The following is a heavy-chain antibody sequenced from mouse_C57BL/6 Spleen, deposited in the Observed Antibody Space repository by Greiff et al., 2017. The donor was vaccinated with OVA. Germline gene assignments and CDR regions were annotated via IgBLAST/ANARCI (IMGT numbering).Heavy chain of an antibody. CDR2: IDPETGGT. V-gene: IGHV1-15*01. CDR1: GYTFTDYE. D-gene: IGHD1-1*01. Sequence: VKVVESGAELVRPGASVTLSCKASGYTFTDYEMHWVKQTPVHGLEWIGAIDPETGGTAYNQKFKGKAILTADKSSSTAYMELRSLTSEDSAVYYCTRSWYYGSSPFDYWGQGTTLTVSS. CDR3: TRSWYYGSSPFDY. J-gene: IGHJ2*01.